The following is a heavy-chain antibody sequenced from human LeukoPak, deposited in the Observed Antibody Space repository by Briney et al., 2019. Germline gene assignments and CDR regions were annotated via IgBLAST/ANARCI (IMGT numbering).Heavy chain of an antibody. CDR2: INPSGGST. Sequence: ASVKVSCKASGYTFTSYYMHWVRQAPGQGLEWMGIINPSGGSTSYAQKFQGRVTMTRDTSTSTVYMELSSLRSEDTAVYYCARGAAGLLRVWYFDYWGQGTLVTVSS. D-gene: IGHD3-22*01. V-gene: IGHV1-46*01. CDR3: ARGAAGLLRVWYFDY. J-gene: IGHJ4*02. CDR1: GYTFTSYY.